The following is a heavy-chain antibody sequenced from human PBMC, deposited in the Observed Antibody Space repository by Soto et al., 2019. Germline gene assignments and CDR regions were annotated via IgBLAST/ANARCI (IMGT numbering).Heavy chain of an antibody. CDR3: VRDVTKNLLDRFDP. D-gene: IGHD1-1*01. V-gene: IGHV4-30-4*01. CDR2: IYYSGST. Sequence: SETLSLTCTVSGGSISSGAYYWSWIRQPPGKGLEWMGHIYYSGSTYYNPSLKSRVTMSVDMSKKQFSLTLRSVTAADTAIYYCVRDVTKNLLDRFDPWGRGILVTVSS. J-gene: IGHJ5*02. CDR1: GGSISSGAYY.